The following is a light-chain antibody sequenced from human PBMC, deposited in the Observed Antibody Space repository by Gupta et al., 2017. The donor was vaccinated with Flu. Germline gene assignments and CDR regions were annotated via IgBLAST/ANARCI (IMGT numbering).Light chain of an antibody. Sequence: GDRVTITCRASQGIRTWLAWYQHKPGQTPKLLIYQVSNLQSGVPSRFSGGGSGTEFTLTITNLQPDDSATYYCQQMNSYWYSFGQGTKLEI. V-gene: IGKV1-5*03. CDR3: QQMNSYWYS. J-gene: IGKJ2*03. CDR1: QGIRTW. CDR2: QVS.